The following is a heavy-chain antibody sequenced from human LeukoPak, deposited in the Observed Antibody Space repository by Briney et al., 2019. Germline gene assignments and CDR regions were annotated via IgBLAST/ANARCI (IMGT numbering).Heavy chain of an antibody. CDR1: GYSISSGYY. V-gene: IGHV4-38-2*01. J-gene: IGHJ4*02. CDR2: IYHSGST. CDR3: SRMTTGHDY. Sequence: SETLSLTCAVSGYSISSGYYWGWIRQPPGKGLEWIGSIYHSGSTYYNPSLKSRVTISVDASKNQFSLRMNTVTAADTAVYFCSRMTTGHDYWGQGTLVTVSS. D-gene: IGHD4-17*01.